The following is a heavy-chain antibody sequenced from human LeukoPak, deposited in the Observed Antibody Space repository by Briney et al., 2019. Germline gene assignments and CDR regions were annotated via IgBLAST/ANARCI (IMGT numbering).Heavy chain of an antibody. D-gene: IGHD3-10*01. CDR3: ARGLNLDGAGG. CDR1: GGTFISYA. CDR2: IIPIFGTA. V-gene: IGHV1-69*13. Sequence: GASVKVSCKASGGTFISYAISWVRQAPGQGLEWMGGIIPIFGTANYAQKFQGRVTITADESTSTAYMELRSLRSDDTAVYYCARGLNLDGAGGWGEGAMVTVSS. J-gene: IGHJ4*02.